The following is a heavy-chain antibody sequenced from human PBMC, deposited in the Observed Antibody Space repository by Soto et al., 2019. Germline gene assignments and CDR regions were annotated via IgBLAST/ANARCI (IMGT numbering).Heavy chain of an antibody. CDR3: ARRRGGMTFDL. D-gene: IGHD2-15*01. Sequence: QLQLQESGPGLVKPSETLSLTCTVSGGSISSSSYYWGWIRQPPGKGLEWIGSIYYSGSTYYNPSLKSRVTISVDTSKNQFSLKLSSVTAADTAVYYCARRRGGMTFDLWGRGTLVTVSS. J-gene: IGHJ2*01. V-gene: IGHV4-39*01. CDR2: IYYSGST. CDR1: GGSISSSSYY.